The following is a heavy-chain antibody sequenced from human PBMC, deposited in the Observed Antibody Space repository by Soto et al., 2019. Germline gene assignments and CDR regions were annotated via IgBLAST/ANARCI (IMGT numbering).Heavy chain of an antibody. D-gene: IGHD2-8*02. J-gene: IGHJ3*02. CDR3: AKATATGGGAFDI. Sequence: GGSLRLSCAASGFFCSSYDMSWVRQAPGKGLEWVSTILVDGRTFYIDSVKGRFTISRDSSQNTVYLQMNSLTVGDTALYYCAKATATGGGAFDICGQGTMVTVSS. CDR2: ILVDGRT. CDR1: GFFCSSYD. V-gene: IGHV3-23*01.